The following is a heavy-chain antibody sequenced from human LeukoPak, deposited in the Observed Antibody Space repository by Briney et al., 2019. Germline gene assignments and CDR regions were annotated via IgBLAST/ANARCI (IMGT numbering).Heavy chain of an antibody. D-gene: IGHD6-6*01. V-gene: IGHV3-30*04. CDR1: GFTFSSYA. Sequence: GRSLRLSCAASGFTFSSYAMHWVRQAPGKGLEWVAVISYDGSNKYYADSVKGRFTISRDNSKNTLYLQMNSLRAEDTAVYYCARRDIQAARNFDYWGQGTLVTVSS. CDR3: ARRDIQAARNFDY. J-gene: IGHJ4*02. CDR2: ISYDGSNK.